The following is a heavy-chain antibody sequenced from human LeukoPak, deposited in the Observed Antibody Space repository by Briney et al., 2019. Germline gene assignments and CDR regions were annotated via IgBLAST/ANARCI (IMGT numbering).Heavy chain of an antibody. CDR3: AKAPVTTCRGAYCYPFDY. D-gene: IGHD2-21*01. CDR1: GFTFDDYG. V-gene: IGHV3-23*01. J-gene: IGHJ4*02. CDR2: ISDSGNT. Sequence: GGSLRLSCAASGFTFDDYGMNWVRQAPGKGLEWVSAISDSGNTYHADSVKGRFTISRDSSKNTLFLQMNRLRPEDAAVYYCAKAPVTTCRGAYCYPFDYWGQGTLVTVSS.